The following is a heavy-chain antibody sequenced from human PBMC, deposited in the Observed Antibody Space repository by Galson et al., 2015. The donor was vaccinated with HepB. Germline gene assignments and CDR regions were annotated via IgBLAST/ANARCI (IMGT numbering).Heavy chain of an antibody. J-gene: IGHJ4*02. CDR2: ISWDGGST. CDR3: AKDIFGVPYSGYDPAFDY. V-gene: IGHV3-43*01. CDR1: GFTFSSYS. D-gene: IGHD5-12*01. Sequence: SLRLSCAASGFTFSSYSMNWVRQAPGKGLEWVSLISWDGGSTYYADSVKGRFTISRDNSKNSLYLQMNSLRTEDTALYYCAKDIFGVPYSGYDPAFDYWGQGTLVTVSS.